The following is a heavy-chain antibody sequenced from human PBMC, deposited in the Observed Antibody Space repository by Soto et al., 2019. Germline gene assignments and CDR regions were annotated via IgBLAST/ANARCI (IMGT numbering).Heavy chain of an antibody. CDR3: ARVKLSLWLQPNQFDY. J-gene: IGHJ4*02. Sequence: PSETLSLTCAVYGGSFSGYYWSWIRQPPGKGLEWIGEINHSGSTNYNPSLKSRVTISVDTSKNQFSLKLSSVTAADTAVYYCARVKLSLWLQPNQFDYWGQGTLVTVSS. V-gene: IGHV4-34*01. D-gene: IGHD3-16*01. CDR1: GGSFSGYY. CDR2: INHSGST.